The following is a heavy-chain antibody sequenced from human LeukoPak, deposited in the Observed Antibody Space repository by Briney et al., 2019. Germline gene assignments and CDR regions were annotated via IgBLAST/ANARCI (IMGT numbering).Heavy chain of an antibody. CDR3: ARVGLRYFDWLLDY. CDR2: INPSGGST. J-gene: IGHJ4*02. V-gene: IGHV1-46*01. Sequence: ASVKVSCKASGYTFTSYYMHWVRQAPGEGLEWMGIINPSGGSTSYAQKFQGRVTMTRDTSISTAYMELSRLRSDDTAVYYCARVGLRYFDWLLDYWGQGTLVTVSS. CDR1: GYTFTSYY. D-gene: IGHD3-9*01.